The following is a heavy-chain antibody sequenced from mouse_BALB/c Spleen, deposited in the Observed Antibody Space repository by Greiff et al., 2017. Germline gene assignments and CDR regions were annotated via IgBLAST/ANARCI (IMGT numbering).Heavy chain of an antibody. CDR2: IWAGGST. D-gene: IGHD2-2*01. CDR1: GFSLTSYG. Sequence: VNLVESGPGLVAPSQSLSITCTVSGFSLTSYGVHWVRQPPGKGLEWLGVIWAGGSTNYNSALMSRLSISKDNSKNQVFLKMNSLQTDDTAMYCCARYGYDDGFAYWGQGTLVTVSA. CDR3: ARYGYDDGFAY. J-gene: IGHJ3*01. V-gene: IGHV2-9*02.